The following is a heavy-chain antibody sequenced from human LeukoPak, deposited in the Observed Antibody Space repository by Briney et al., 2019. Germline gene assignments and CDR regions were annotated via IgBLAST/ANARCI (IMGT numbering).Heavy chain of an antibody. Sequence: SETLSLTCAVYGGSFSAYYWSWIRQPPGKGLEWIGEINHRGTTNYNPSLKSRVTIAVDTSKNQFSLKLNSVTAAHTAVYYCARVNGGSGSPDFDYWGHGTLVTVPS. CDR2: INHRGTT. J-gene: IGHJ4*01. CDR3: ARVNGGSGSPDFDY. D-gene: IGHD3-10*01. V-gene: IGHV4-34*01. CDR1: GGSFSAYY.